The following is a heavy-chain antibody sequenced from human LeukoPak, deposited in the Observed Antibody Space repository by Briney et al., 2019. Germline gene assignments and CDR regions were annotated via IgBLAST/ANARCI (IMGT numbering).Heavy chain of an antibody. D-gene: IGHD6-13*01. J-gene: IGHJ5*02. CDR3: ARAYSSSWYWNWFDP. Sequence: SETLSLTCTVSGYSLSSGYYWGWIRQPPGKGLEWIGSIYNSGSTYYNPSLKSRVTISVDTSKNQFSLKLSSVTAADTALYYCARAYSSSWYWNWFDPWGQGTLVTVSS. V-gene: IGHV4-38-2*02. CDR1: GYSLSSGYY. CDR2: IYNSGST.